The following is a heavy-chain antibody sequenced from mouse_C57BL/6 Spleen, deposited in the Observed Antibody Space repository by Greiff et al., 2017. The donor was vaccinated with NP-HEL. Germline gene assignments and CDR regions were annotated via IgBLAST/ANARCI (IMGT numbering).Heavy chain of an antibody. J-gene: IGHJ2*01. Sequence: EVQLQQSGTVLARPGASVKMSCKTSGYTFTRYWMHWGKQRPGQGLEWIGAIYPGNSDTSYNQKFKGKAKLTAVTSASTAYMELSSLTNEDSAVYYCTRSATMVNYFDYWGQGATLTVSS. V-gene: IGHV1-5*01. CDR3: TRSATMVNYFDY. CDR2: IYPGNSDT. D-gene: IGHD2-2*01. CDR1: GYTFTRYW.